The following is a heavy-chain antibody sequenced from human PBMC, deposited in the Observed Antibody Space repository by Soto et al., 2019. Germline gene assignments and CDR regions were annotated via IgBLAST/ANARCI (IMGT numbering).Heavy chain of an antibody. Sequence: TSETLSLTCAVYGGSFSGYYWSWIRQPPGKGLEWIGEINHSGSTNYNPSLKSRVTISVDTSKNQFSLKLSSVTAADTAVYYCASRSDSSGYPLCFQHWGQGTLVTVSS. CDR2: INHSGST. V-gene: IGHV4-34*01. CDR1: GGSFSGYY. CDR3: ASRSDSSGYPLCFQH. J-gene: IGHJ1*01. D-gene: IGHD3-22*01.